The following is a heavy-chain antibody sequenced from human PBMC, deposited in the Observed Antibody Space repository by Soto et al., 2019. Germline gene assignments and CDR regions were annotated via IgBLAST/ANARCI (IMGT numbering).Heavy chain of an antibody. CDR3: ARRGNTGTEFDS. D-gene: IGHD4-4*01. CDR1: GYTFTSYG. J-gene: IGHJ4*02. CDR2: ISAYNGNT. V-gene: IGHV1-18*01. Sequence: ASVKVSCKASGYTFTSYGISWVRQAPGQGLEWMGWISAYNGNTNYAQNLQGRVTMTIDTSTSTAYMELRSLRSDDTAVYYCARRGNTGTEFDSWGQGTQVTVSS.